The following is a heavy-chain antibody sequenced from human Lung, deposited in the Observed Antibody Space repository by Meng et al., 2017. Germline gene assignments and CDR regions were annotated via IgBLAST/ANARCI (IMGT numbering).Heavy chain of an antibody. V-gene: IGHV4-34*01. Sequence: GPLQRWGAGLLKPSETLSLPCVVSGGSFSDYYWSWIRQPPGKGLEWIGEINHSGSTNYNPSLESRATISVDTSQNNLSLKLSSVTAADSAVYYCARGPTTMAHDFDYWGQGTLVTVSS. CDR1: GGSFSDYY. D-gene: IGHD4-11*01. J-gene: IGHJ4*02. CDR2: INHSGST. CDR3: ARGPTTMAHDFDY.